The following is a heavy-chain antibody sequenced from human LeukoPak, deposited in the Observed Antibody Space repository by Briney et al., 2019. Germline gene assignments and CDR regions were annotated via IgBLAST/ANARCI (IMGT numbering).Heavy chain of an antibody. D-gene: IGHD2-21*02. Sequence: HPGGSLRLSCADSGFTVSSNYMRWVRQAPGKGLEWVSVIYSGGSTHYADSVKGRFTISRDNSKNTLYLRMNSLRAEDTAVYYCARVMTAITSWFDPWGQGTLVIVSS. J-gene: IGHJ5*02. CDR3: ARVMTAITSWFDP. CDR1: GFTVSSNY. CDR2: IYSGGST. V-gene: IGHV3-66*01.